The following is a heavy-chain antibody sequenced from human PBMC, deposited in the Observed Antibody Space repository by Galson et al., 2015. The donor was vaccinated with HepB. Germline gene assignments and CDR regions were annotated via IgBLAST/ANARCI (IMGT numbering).Heavy chain of an antibody. V-gene: IGHV3-21*01. CDR1: GFTFSSYS. CDR2: ISSSSSYI. CDR3: ARELGGYSSGWELDALDY. D-gene: IGHD6-19*01. J-gene: IGHJ4*02. Sequence: SLRLSCAASGFTFSSYSMNWVRQAPGKGLEWVSSISSSSSYIYYADSVKGRFTISRDNAKNSLYLQMNSLRAEDTVVYYCARELGGYSSGWELDALDYWGQGTLVTVSS.